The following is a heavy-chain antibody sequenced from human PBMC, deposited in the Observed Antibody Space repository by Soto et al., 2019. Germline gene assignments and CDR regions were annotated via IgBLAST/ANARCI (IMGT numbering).Heavy chain of an antibody. J-gene: IGHJ3*02. Sequence: SETLSLTCAVYAGSFSHYYWDWVSHFPGKGLEWNGKTKHSGSRNSNQSLRTRVSISVDMSKNQFSLRLTSVTAADTAVYYGARGGSSDWQVALDIWGQGTMVTVSS. CDR3: ARGGSSDWQVALDI. CDR2: TKHSGSR. D-gene: IGHD6-19*01. CDR1: AGSFSHYY. V-gene: IGHV4-34*01.